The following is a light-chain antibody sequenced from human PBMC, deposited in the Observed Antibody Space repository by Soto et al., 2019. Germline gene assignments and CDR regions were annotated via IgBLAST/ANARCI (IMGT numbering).Light chain of an antibody. Sequence: QSALTQPASLSGSPGQLITISCTGTSSDIGGSKYVSWYQQHPGKAPKLMIYEVTYRPSGVSDRFSGSKSGNTASLTVSALQAEDEADYYCSSYASSGTLYVFGTGTKLTVL. J-gene: IGLJ1*01. CDR3: SSYASSGTLYV. V-gene: IGLV2-14*01. CDR1: SSDIGGSKY. CDR2: EVT.